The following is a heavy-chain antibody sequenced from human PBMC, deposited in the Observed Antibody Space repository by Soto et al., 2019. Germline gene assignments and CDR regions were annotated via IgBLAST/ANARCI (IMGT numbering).Heavy chain of an antibody. Sequence: ASVKVSCKASGYTFTSYAMHWVRQAPGQRLEWMGWINAGNGNTKYSQKFQGRVTITRDTSAGTAYMELSSLRSEDTAVYYCARDWSVAVEKLLDPWGQGTLVTVSS. J-gene: IGHJ5*02. CDR1: GYTFTSYA. CDR3: ARDWSVAVEKLLDP. V-gene: IGHV1-3*01. D-gene: IGHD6-19*01. CDR2: INAGNGNT.